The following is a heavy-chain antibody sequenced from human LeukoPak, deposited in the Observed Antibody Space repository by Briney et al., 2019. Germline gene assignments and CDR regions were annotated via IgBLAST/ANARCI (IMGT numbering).Heavy chain of an antibody. Sequence: PGGSLRLSCGASGFSFSTAWMSWVRQALGKGLEWVARIKAKGFGETTDYAAPVRGRFSISRDDSKNTLYLQMNSLKTEDIAMYYCVIDDYYDKSGPSGADYFDYWGQGTLVTVSS. J-gene: IGHJ4*02. V-gene: IGHV3-15*01. D-gene: IGHD3-22*01. CDR3: VIDDYYDKSGPSGADYFDY. CDR1: GFSFSTAW. CDR2: IKAKGFGETT.